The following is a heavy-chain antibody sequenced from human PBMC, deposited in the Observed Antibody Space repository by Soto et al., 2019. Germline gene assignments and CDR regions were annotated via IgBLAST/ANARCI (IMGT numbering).Heavy chain of an antibody. CDR1: GGSVNSGNYY. D-gene: IGHD1-1*01. CDR3: ARVERGTATTVVDAFDI. Sequence: QVQLQQWGAGLLKPSETLSLTCAVFGGSVNSGNYYWSWIRQPPGKGLEWIGEMSHSGGTPFKPSLESRVTISVDTSKNQFSLKMSSVTAADTALYYCARVERGTATTVVDAFDIWGPGTMVTVSS. J-gene: IGHJ3*02. V-gene: IGHV4-34*01. CDR2: MSHSGGT.